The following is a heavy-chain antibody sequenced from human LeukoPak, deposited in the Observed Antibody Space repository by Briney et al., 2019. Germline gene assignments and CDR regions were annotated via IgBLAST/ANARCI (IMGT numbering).Heavy chain of an antibody. Sequence: GSLRLSCAASGFTFSSYAMSWVRQAPGKGLEWVSAISGSGGSTYYADSVKGRFTISRDNSKNTLYLQMNSLRAEDTAVYYCAKGLHYYDSSGYYRGQRDYYYGMDVWGQGTTVTVSS. CDR3: AKGLHYYDSSGYYRGQRDYYYGMDV. V-gene: IGHV3-23*01. D-gene: IGHD3-22*01. J-gene: IGHJ6*02. CDR2: ISGSGGST. CDR1: GFTFSSYA.